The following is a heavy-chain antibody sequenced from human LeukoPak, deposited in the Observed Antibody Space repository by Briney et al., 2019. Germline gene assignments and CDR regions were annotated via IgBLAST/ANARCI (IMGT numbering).Heavy chain of an antibody. D-gene: IGHD6-19*01. CDR2: IYHSGST. CDR3: ARGLRSSGWYGFDP. Sequence: PSQTLSLTCAVSGGSISSGGYSWSWIRQPPGTGLEWIGYIYHSGSTYYNPSLKSRVTISVDRSKNQFSLKLSSVTAADTAVYYCARGLRSSGWYGFDPWGQGTLVTVSS. CDR1: GGSISSGGYS. J-gene: IGHJ5*02. V-gene: IGHV4-30-2*01.